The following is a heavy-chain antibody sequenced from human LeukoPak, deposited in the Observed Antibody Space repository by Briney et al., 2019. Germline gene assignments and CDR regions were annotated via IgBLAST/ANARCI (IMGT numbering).Heavy chain of an antibody. CDR3: ARGDHYDFWSDYYTQTGFSFDR. V-gene: IGHV4-34*01. D-gene: IGHD3-3*01. Sequence: SETLSLTCAVYGGSFSGYYWTWIRHTPGKGLDWIGEINYGGDTNYNPSLKSRVTISVDTSGNQFSLKMTSVTAADTAVYFCARGDHYDFWSDYYTQTGFSFDRWGQGTLVTVSS. CDR2: INYGGDT. CDR1: GGSFSGYY. J-gene: IGHJ4*02.